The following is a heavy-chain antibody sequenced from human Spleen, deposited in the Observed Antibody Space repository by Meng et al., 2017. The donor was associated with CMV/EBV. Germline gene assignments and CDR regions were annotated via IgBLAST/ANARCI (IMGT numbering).Heavy chain of an antibody. V-gene: IGHV3-11*04. CDR2: ISGSGTTV. Sequence: GGSLRLSCAASGFTFSHYYMTWIRQAPGKGLEWVSYISGSGTTVYYGDSVKGRFTISRDNAKNTLYLQMNSLRAEDTAVYYCARDQARGGIYLGDAFDYWGQGTLVTVS. CDR3: ARDQARGGIYLGDAFDY. J-gene: IGHJ4*02. D-gene: IGHD1-26*01. CDR1: GFTFSHYY.